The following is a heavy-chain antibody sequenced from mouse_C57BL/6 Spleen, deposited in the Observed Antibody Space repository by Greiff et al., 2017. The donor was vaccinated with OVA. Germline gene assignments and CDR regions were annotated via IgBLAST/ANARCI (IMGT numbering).Heavy chain of an antibody. Sequence: QVHVKQSGAELARPGASVKLSCKASGYTFTSYGISWVKQRTGQGLEWIGEIYPRSGNTYYNEKFKGKATLTADKSSSTAYMELRSLTSEDSAVYFCARSRDYGSSFYWYFDVWGTGTTVTVSS. D-gene: IGHD1-1*01. J-gene: IGHJ1*03. CDR3: ARSRDYGSSFYWYFDV. CDR1: GYTFTSYG. V-gene: IGHV1-81*01. CDR2: IYPRSGNT.